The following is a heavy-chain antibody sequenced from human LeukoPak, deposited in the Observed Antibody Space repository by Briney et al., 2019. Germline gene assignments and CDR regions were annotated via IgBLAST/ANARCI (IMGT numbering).Heavy chain of an antibody. Sequence: ASVKVSCKASGYTFTSYDINWVRQATGQGLEWMGWMNLNSGNTGYAQKFQGRVTITRNTSISTAYMELSSLRSEDTAVYYCARAGSGSGFYYYVDVWGKGTTVTVSS. J-gene: IGHJ6*03. D-gene: IGHD3-10*01. V-gene: IGHV1-8*03. CDR2: MNLNSGNT. CDR3: ARAGSGSGFYYYVDV. CDR1: GYTFTSYD.